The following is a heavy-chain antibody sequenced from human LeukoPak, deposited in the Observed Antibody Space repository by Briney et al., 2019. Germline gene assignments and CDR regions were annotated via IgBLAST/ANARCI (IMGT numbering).Heavy chain of an antibody. J-gene: IGHJ4*02. CDR3: AKTHYDSRSFDY. Sequence: GGSLRLSCAASGLTFTKAWMSWVRQAPGKGLEWVGRIKSKSDGGTIDYGAPVKDRFTISRDDSKNTLYLQMNSLRAEDTAVYYCAKTHYDSRSFDYWGQGTLVTVSS. CDR2: IKSKSDGGTI. CDR1: GLTFTKAW. V-gene: IGHV3-15*01. D-gene: IGHD3-22*01.